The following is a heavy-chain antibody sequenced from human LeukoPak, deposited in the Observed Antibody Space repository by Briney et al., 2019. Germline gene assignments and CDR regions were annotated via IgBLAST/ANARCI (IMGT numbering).Heavy chain of an antibody. V-gene: IGHV3-7*03. Sequence: GGSLRLSCAASGFTFSSYWMSWVRQAPGKGLEWVANIKYDGSEKYYVDSVKGRFTISRDNAKNSLSLQMNNLRAEDTAVYYCANKYYYDSSGYSGYWGQGTLVTVSS. D-gene: IGHD3-22*01. CDR3: ANKYYYDSSGYSGY. CDR1: GFTFSSYW. CDR2: IKYDGSEK. J-gene: IGHJ4*02.